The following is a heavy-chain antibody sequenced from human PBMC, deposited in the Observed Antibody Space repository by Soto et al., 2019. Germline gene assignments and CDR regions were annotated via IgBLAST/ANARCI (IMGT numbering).Heavy chain of an antibody. D-gene: IGHD2-15*01. CDR2: ITADGGT. Sequence: EVQVLESGGGLVQPGGSLRLSCEGSGFTVSSHAMTWIRQAPGKGPEWVSTITADGGTYYADSVKGRFAMSRDTSESTLYLKMNSLGADDTADYYCAPHVSCSGGSCQYDAFAIRGQGTMVTVSS. V-gene: IGHV3-23*01. J-gene: IGHJ3*02. CDR1: GFTVSSHA. CDR3: APHVSCSGGSCQYDAFAI.